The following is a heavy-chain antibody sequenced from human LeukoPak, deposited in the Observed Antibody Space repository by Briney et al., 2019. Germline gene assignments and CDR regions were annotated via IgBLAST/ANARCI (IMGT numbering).Heavy chain of an antibody. Sequence: GGSLRLSCAASGFTFSSYWMSWVRQAPGKGLEWVANIKQDGSEKYYVDSVKGRFTISRDNAKNSLYLQMNSLRAEDTAVYYCARVESPFYGSENLKGGFDYWGQGTLVTVSS. V-gene: IGHV3-7*01. J-gene: IGHJ4*02. CDR2: IKQDGSEK. D-gene: IGHD3-10*01. CDR1: GFTFSSYW. CDR3: ARVESPFYGSENLKGGFDY.